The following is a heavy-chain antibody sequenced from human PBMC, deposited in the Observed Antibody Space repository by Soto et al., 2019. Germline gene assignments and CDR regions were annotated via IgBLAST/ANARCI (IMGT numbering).Heavy chain of an antibody. J-gene: IGHJ4*02. CDR1: GFTFSGYG. Sequence: PGGSLRLSCAAAGFTFSGYGMSWVRQAPGKGLEWVSGFSGSGGATFYADSVKGRFTISRDSSKNTIYLQMDRLRADDTAVYYCAKAVGDYWGRGTLVSVSS. V-gene: IGHV3-23*01. CDR3: AKAVGDY. CDR2: FSGSGGAT. D-gene: IGHD1-26*01.